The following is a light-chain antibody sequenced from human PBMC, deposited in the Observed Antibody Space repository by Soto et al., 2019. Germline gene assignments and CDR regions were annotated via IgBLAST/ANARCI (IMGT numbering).Light chain of an antibody. V-gene: IGKV1-17*01. Sequence: DIQGTQGPSSLSDSLGDRVSITCRASLDIGNDLDWYQQKPGKAPKLLIFDASSLKSGVPSRFSGSGSGTEFTLTISSLQPDDFATYYCQQYDSYSWTFGQGTKVDIK. CDR2: DAS. J-gene: IGKJ1*01. CDR3: QQYDSYSWT. CDR1: LDIGND.